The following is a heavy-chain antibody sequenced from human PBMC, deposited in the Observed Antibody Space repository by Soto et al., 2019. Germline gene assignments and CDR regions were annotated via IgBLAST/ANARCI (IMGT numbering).Heavy chain of an antibody. D-gene: IGHD1-7*01. CDR2: TYYRSRWYN. J-gene: IGHJ6*03. V-gene: IGHV6-1*01. CDR3: AGTTSHQWYYMDV. CDR1: GDSVSSNSAA. Sequence: QVQLQESGPGLVKPSQTLSLTCAISGDSVSSNSAAWNWIRLSPSRGLEWLARTYYRSRWYNDYAVSVRSRITVNQDTSKNQFSLQLTSVTPEDTAVYYCAGTTSHQWYYMDVWGKGTTVTVSS.